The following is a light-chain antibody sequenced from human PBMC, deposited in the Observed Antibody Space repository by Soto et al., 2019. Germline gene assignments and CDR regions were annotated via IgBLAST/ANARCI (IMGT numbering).Light chain of an antibody. CDR1: SSDVGGHNY. CDR2: EVS. V-gene: IGLV2-14*01. CDR3: SSSTSSTTLDV. Sequence: QSALTQPASVSGSPGQSITISCTGTSSDVGGHNYVSWYQQHPGKAPKLMIFEVSNRPSGVSIRFSGSKSGNTASLTISGLQAEDEADYYCSSSTSSTTLDVFGTGTKLTVL. J-gene: IGLJ1*01.